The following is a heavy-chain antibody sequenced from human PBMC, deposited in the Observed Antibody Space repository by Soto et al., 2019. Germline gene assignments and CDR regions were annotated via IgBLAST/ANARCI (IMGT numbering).Heavy chain of an antibody. CDR1: GGSISSGGYS. J-gene: IGHJ4*02. V-gene: IGHV4-30-2*01. CDR3: ARLGGSYAVPHFDY. CDR2: IYHSGST. D-gene: IGHD1-26*01. Sequence: SETLSLTRAVSGGSISSGGYSWSWIRQPPGKGLEWIGYIYHSGSTYYNPSLKSRVTISVDRSKNQFSLKLSSVTAADTAVYYCARLGGSYAVPHFDYWGQGTLVTVSS.